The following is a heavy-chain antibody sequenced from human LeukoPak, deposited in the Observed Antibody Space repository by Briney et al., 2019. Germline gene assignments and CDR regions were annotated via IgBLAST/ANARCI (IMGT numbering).Heavy chain of an antibody. CDR2: IYYSGST. Sequence: PETLSLTCTVSGGSISSYYWSWIRQPPGKGLEWIGYIYYSGSTNYNLSLKSRVTISVDTSKNQFSLKLSSVTAADTAVYYCARHYYGSGSPFDYWGQGTLVTVSS. J-gene: IGHJ4*02. D-gene: IGHD3-10*01. V-gene: IGHV4-59*08. CDR3: ARHYYGSGSPFDY. CDR1: GGSISSYY.